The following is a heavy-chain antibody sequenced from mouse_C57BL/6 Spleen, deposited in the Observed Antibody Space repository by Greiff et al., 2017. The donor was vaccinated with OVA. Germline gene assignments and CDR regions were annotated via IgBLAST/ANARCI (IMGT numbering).Heavy chain of an antibody. CDR3: ARGNYYGSSYGYVDV. J-gene: IGHJ1*03. V-gene: IGHV1-55*01. Sequence: QVQLQQPGAELVKPGASVKMSCKASGYTFTSYWITWVKQRPGQGLAWIGDIYPGSGSTNYYEKFKSKATLTVDTSSSTAYMQLSSLTSEDSAVYYCARGNYYGSSYGYVDVWGTGTTVTVSS. CDR2: IYPGSGST. D-gene: IGHD1-1*01. CDR1: GYTFTSYW.